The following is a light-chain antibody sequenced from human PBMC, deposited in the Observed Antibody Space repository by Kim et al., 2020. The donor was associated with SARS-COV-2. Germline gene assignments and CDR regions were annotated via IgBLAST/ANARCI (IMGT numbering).Light chain of an antibody. V-gene: IGKV1-33*01. CDR3: QQYAKRLI. CDR1: QDIYNN. CDR2: DAS. J-gene: IGKJ2*01. Sequence: DIQMTQSPSSLSASVGDRVTITCQASQDIYNNLNWYQQKAGKAPKLLIFDASNLDIGVPSRFSGSGSGTDFTFTISSLQPEDIATYYCQQYAKRLIFGQGTKLEI.